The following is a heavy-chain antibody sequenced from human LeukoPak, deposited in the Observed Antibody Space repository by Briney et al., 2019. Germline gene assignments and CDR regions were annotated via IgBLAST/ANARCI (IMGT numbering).Heavy chain of an antibody. D-gene: IGHD2-15*01. CDR1: GFTFSSYD. CDR2: IGTAGDP. V-gene: IGHV3-13*05. CDR3: ARDYCSGGSCYSFGFDY. J-gene: IGHJ4*02. Sequence: PGGSLRLSCAASGFTFSSYDMHWVRQATGKGLEWVSAIGTAGDPYYPGSVKGRFTISRENAKNSLYLQMNSLRAGDTAVYYCARDYCSGGSCYSFGFDYWGQGTLVTVSS.